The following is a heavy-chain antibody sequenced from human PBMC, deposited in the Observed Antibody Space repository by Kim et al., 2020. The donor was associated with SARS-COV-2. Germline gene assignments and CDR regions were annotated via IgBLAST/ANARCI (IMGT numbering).Heavy chain of an antibody. V-gene: IGHV4-34*01. D-gene: IGHD1-26*01. J-gene: IGHJ4*02. CDR3: ARGYSGSYYAIY. Sequence: YNPSLKSRVTISVDTSKNQFSLKLSSVTAADTAVYYCARGYSGSYYAIYWGQGTLVTVSS.